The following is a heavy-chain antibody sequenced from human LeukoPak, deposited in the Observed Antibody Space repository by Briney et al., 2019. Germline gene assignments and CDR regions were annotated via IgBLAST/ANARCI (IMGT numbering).Heavy chain of an antibody. V-gene: IGHV3-23*01. J-gene: IGHJ3*02. CDR2: ISGSGGST. CDR1: GFTFSSYA. Sequence: GGSLRLSCAAPGFTFSSYAMSWVRQAPGEGLEWVSAISGSGGSTYYADSVKGRFTISRDNSKNTLYLQMNSLRAEDTAVYYCAKISLWFGELFDAFDIWGQGTMVTVSS. D-gene: IGHD3-10*01. CDR3: AKISLWFGELFDAFDI.